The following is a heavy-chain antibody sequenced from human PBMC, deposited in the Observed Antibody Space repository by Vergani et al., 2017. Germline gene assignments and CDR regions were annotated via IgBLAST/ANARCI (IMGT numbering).Heavy chain of an antibody. Sequence: EVQLVESGGGLVKPGGSLRLSCAASGFTFSSYSMNWVRQAPGKGLEWVSGISWNSGSIGYADSVKGRFTISRDNAKNSLYLQMNSLRAEDTALYYCAKDGYSSGWYLSSRYFDLWGRGTLVTVSS. CDR3: AKDGYSSGWYLSSRYFDL. CDR1: GFTFSSYS. D-gene: IGHD6-19*01. V-gene: IGHV3-9*01. J-gene: IGHJ2*01. CDR2: ISWNSGSI.